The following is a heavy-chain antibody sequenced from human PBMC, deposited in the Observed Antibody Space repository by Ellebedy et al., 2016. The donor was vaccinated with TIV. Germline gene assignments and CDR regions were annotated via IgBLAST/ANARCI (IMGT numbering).Heavy chain of an antibody. D-gene: IGHD3-10*01. Sequence: MPSETLSLTCTVLGCSTSGYYWSWIRQSPGKGLEWIGYIYDSATTNYNPSLKSRVTLSKDTSRNQFSLNLRSVTAADTAVYYGARFPRRGESAELSFDYWGQGTLVTVSS. CDR1: GCSTSGYY. CDR3: ARFPRRGESAELSFDY. CDR2: IYDSATT. V-gene: IGHV4-4*08. J-gene: IGHJ4*02.